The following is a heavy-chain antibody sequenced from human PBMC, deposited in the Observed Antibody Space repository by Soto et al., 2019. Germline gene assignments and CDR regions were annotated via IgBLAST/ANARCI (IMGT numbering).Heavy chain of an antibody. CDR1: GYMFTNNA. CDR3: ARDQMYGMDV. Sequence: QVQLVQSGAEVKKPGASMKVSCKASGYMFTNNAITWVRQAPGQGLEWMGWISAYNGDTNYAQKLQGRVTMTTDTSTSTAYMELRSLRSNDTAVYYCARDQMYGMDVWGQGTTVTVSS. V-gene: IGHV1-18*01. CDR2: ISAYNGDT. J-gene: IGHJ6*02. D-gene: IGHD2-8*01.